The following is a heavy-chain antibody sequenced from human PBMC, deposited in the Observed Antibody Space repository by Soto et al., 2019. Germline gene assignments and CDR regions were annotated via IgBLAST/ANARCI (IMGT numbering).Heavy chain of an antibody. V-gene: IGHV1-46*01. Sequence: QVQLVQSGAEVKKPGASVKVSCKASGYIFINYYIHWVRQAPGQGPEWMGIINPTGGSTNYEQKFQGRVTLTMDTSTSTVYMELSSLRFEDTAVYYCARDLAAADYWGQGTLVTVSS. J-gene: IGHJ4*02. CDR3: ARDLAAADY. CDR1: GYIFINYY. CDR2: INPTGGST. D-gene: IGHD6-13*01.